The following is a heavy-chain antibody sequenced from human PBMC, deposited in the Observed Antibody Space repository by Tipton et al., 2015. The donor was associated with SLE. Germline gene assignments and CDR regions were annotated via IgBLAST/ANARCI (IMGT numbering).Heavy chain of an antibody. V-gene: IGHV3-7*01. CDR2: IKQDGSEK. Sequence: SLRLSCAASGFTFSSYWMSWVRQAPGKGLEWVANIKQDGSEKYYVDSVKGRFTISRDNSKNTLYLQMNSLRAEDTAVYYCAREPLGPYGDPHFDLWGRGTLVTVSS. CDR1: GFTFSSYW. J-gene: IGHJ2*01. CDR3: AREPLGPYGDPHFDL. D-gene: IGHD4-17*01.